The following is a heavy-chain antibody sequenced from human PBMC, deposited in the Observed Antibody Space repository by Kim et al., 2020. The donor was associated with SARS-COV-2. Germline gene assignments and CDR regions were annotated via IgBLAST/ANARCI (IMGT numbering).Heavy chain of an antibody. CDR3: ARVSPGPYCSSTSCYYYYGMDV. V-gene: IGHV1-8*01. D-gene: IGHD2-2*01. CDR2: MNPNSGNT. CDR1: GYTFTSYD. Sequence: ASVKVSCKASGYTFTSYDINWVRQATGQGLEWMGWMNPNSGNTGYAQKFQGRVTMTRNTSISTAYMELSSLRSEDTAVYYCARVSPGPYCSSTSCYYYYGMDVWGQGTTVTVSS. J-gene: IGHJ6*02.